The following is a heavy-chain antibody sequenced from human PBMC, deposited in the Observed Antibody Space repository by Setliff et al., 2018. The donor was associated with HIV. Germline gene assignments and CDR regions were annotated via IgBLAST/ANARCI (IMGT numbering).Heavy chain of an antibody. V-gene: IGHV4-34*11. D-gene: IGHD6-19*01. CDR3: ARGIAVAGPYFDY. CDR2: IYYSGSS. Sequence: PSETLSLTCAVYGGSFSGHYWSWIRQPPGKGLEWIGYIYYSGSSKNTPSLKSRVTISVDTPKNEFSLKLSSMTAADTAVYYCARGIAVAGPYFDYWGQGTLVTVSS. CDR1: GGSFSGHY. J-gene: IGHJ4*02.